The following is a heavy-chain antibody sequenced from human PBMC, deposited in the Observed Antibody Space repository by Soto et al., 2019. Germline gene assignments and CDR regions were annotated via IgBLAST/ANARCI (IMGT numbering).Heavy chain of an antibody. Sequence: AAVKCSFKASGYTFTGYYMHWVGKAPGQGLEWMAWINTNSGGTNYAQKFQGRVTMTRETSISTDYMELSRLRSADTTVYYCARGHYGSVSSPYGMDVWGQ. J-gene: IGHJ6*02. D-gene: IGHD3-10*01. CDR3: ARGHYGSVSSPYGMDV. V-gene: IGHV1-2*02. CDR1: GYTFTGYY. CDR2: INTNSGGT.